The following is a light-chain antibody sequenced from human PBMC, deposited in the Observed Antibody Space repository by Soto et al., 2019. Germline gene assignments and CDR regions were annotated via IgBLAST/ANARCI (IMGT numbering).Light chain of an antibody. CDR3: ATWDDSLNGWV. J-gene: IGLJ3*02. Sequence: QSVLTQPPSASGTPGQRVSISCSGSSSNIGSNTVNWYQQVPGTAPKLLIYTNNQRPSGVPGRYSGSKSGTSASLAISGLRSEDEADYYCATWDDSLNGWVFGGGTKLTVL. CDR1: SSNIGSNT. CDR2: TNN. V-gene: IGLV1-44*01.